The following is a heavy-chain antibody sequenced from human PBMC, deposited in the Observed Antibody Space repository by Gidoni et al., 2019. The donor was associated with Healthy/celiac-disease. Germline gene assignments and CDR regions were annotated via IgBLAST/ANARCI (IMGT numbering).Heavy chain of an antibody. D-gene: IGHD5-12*01. J-gene: IGHJ4*02. CDR3: AKSGQEVGYFDY. Sequence: QVQMVESGGGVGQPGRSVRRSCEAAGVTFSRYGMHWVRQAPGKGLEWVAVLSYDGSNNYYADSVKGRFPISRDNSKNTLYLQMNRLRAEDTAVYYCAKSGQEVGYFDYWGQGTLVTVSS. CDR1: GVTFSRYG. CDR2: LSYDGSNN. V-gene: IGHV3-30*18.